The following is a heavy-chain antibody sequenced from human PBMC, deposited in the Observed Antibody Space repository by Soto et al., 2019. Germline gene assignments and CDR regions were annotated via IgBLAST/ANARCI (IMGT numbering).Heavy chain of an antibody. CDR1: GGSISSGGYY. CDR3: ARGSYCTNGVCPNYYYYYYGMDV. CDR2: IYYSGST. V-gene: IGHV4-31*03. D-gene: IGHD2-8*01. J-gene: IGHJ6*02. Sequence: SETLSLTCTVSGGSISSGGYYWSWIRQHPGKGLEWIGYIYYSGSTYYNPSLKSRVTISVDTSKNQFSLKLSSVTAADTAVYYCARGSYCTNGVCPNYYYYYYGMDVWGQGTTVTVSS.